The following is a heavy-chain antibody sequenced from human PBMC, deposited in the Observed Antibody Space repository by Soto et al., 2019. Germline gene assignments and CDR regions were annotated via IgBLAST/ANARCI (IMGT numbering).Heavy chain of an antibody. Sequence: GGSLRLSCAVSGFTVSSNYMTWVRQPPGKGLEWVSVMYTSGRTYYGDSVKGRVTISRDNSKNTLYLQMNSLRAEDTAVYYCAKFSVRNWFDPWGQGTLVTVSS. D-gene: IGHD3-10*01. CDR1: GFTVSSNY. CDR3: AKFSVRNWFDP. J-gene: IGHJ5*02. V-gene: IGHV3-53*01. CDR2: MYTSGRT.